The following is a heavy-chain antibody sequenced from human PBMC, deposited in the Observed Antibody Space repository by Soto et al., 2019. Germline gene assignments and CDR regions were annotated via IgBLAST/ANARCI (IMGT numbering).Heavy chain of an antibody. CDR1: GDSVSSNRAA. CDR2: TYYRSNWYT. J-gene: IGHJ5*01. CDR3: ARLIGNSWLDS. V-gene: IGHV6-1*01. Sequence: SQTLSLTCAISGDSVSSNRAAWNWIRLSPSRGLEWLGRTYYRSNWYTDYAVSVKGRITISPDTSNNQLSLQLNSVTPDDTAVYYCARLIGNSWLDSWGQGTLVTVSS. D-gene: IGHD2-8*01.